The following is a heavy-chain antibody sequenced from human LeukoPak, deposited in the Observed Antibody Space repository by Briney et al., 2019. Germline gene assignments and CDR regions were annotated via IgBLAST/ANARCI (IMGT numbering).Heavy chain of an antibody. J-gene: IGHJ4*02. V-gene: IGHV1-46*01. CDR3: ARVGGEYYYDSSGYWDY. CDR2: INPSGGST. Sequence: ASVKVSCKASGYTFTGYYIHWVRQAPGQGLEWMGIINPSGGSTSYAQKFQGRVTMTRDTSTSTVYMELSSLRSEDTAVYYCARVGGEYYYDSSGYWDYWGQGTLVTVSS. CDR1: GYTFTGYY. D-gene: IGHD3-22*01.